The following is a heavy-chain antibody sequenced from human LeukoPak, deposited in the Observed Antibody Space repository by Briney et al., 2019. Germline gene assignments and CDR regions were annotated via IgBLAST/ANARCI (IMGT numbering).Heavy chain of an antibody. J-gene: IGHJ6*02. CDR2: IIPTFGTA. CDR3: ARLDIVVVPAAHTPYYYYGMDV. D-gene: IGHD2-2*03. CDR1: GGTFSSYA. V-gene: IGHV1-69*01. Sequence: GSSVKVSCKASGGTFSSYAISWVRQAPGQGLEWMGGIIPTFGTANYAQKFQGRVTITADESTSTAYMELSSLRSEDTAVYYCARLDIVVVPAAHTPYYYYGMDVWGQGTTVTVSS.